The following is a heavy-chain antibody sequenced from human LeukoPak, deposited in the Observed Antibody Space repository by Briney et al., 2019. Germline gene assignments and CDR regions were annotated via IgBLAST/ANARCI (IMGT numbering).Heavy chain of an antibody. CDR1: GFTFSKAR. CDR3: TTDPGGNSGFDH. D-gene: IGHD4-23*01. V-gene: IGHV3-15*01. Sequence: GGSLRLSCAASGFTFSKARMSWVRQAPGKGLECVGRIKSKNDDGTVTYAAPVKGRFAISRDDSKNTVYLQMNSLKTEDSAVYYCTTDPGGNSGFDHWGPGTLVTVSS. J-gene: IGHJ4*02. CDR2: IKSKNDDGTV.